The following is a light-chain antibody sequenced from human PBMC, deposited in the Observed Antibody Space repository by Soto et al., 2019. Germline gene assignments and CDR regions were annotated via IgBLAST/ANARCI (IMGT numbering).Light chain of an antibody. CDR1: ESVSDNY. Sequence: EVVLTQSPGTLSLSPGERATLSCRASESVSDNYLAWYQQRSGQAPRLVIYGASNRASAVPDRFSGSGSGADFTLTISRLEPEDFAVYYCQQYGSSPLTYGGGTKVEIK. J-gene: IGKJ4*01. V-gene: IGKV3-20*01. CDR2: GAS. CDR3: QQYGSSPLT.